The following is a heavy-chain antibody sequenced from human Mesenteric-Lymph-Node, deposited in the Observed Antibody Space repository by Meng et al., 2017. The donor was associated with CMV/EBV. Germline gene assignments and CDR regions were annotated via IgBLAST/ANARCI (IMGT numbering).Heavy chain of an antibody. J-gene: IGHJ6*02. CDR1: GYTFTDYF. CDR2: INPNSGST. D-gene: IGHD2-15*01. V-gene: IGHV1-2*02. Sequence: ASVKVSCKASGYTFTDYFLHWVRQAPGQGLEWMGWINPNSGSTNYAQKFQGRVTMTRDTSINTAYMELTSLRSDDTAVYSCARDICTGGSCIYSSDWNGMDVWGQGTTVTVSS. CDR3: ARDICTGGSCIYSSDWNGMDV.